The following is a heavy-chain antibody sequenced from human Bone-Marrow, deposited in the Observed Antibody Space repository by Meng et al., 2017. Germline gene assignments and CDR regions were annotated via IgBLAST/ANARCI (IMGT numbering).Heavy chain of an antibody. CDR3: ARGMQQWQRRQKNYFDY. Sequence: GSLRLSCAVYGGSFRGYYWSWIRQSPGKGLEWIGEINDRGTTNYDPPLKSRVTMSADTSNNQFSLKVRSATAADTAVYYCARGMQQWQRRQKNYFDYWGQGMLVTVSS. J-gene: IGHJ4*02. CDR1: GGSFRGYY. CDR2: INDRGTT. V-gene: IGHV4-34*01. D-gene: IGHD6-25*01.